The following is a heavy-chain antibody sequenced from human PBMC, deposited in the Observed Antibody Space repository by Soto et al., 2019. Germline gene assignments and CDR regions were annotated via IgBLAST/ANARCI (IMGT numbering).Heavy chain of an antibody. CDR3: ARGRLGGDYDS. Sequence: QVQLVQSGAEVKKPGASVKVSCKASGYTFTSYDISWVRQAPGQGLEWMGWISTSNGYTNYAQKLQGRVTMTTDTSPNTAYMELRSLRSDDTAVYYCARGRLGGDYDSWGQGTLVTVSS. D-gene: IGHD3-16*01. J-gene: IGHJ4*02. CDR2: ISTSNGYT. CDR1: GYTFTSYD. V-gene: IGHV1-18*01.